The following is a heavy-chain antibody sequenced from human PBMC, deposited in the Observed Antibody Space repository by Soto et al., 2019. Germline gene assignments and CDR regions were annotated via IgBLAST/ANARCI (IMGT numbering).Heavy chain of an antibody. CDR1: GYSFTSYW. V-gene: IGHV5-51*01. J-gene: IGHJ5*02. CDR3: ARLSCSSTSCLRGWFDP. Sequence: GESLKISCKGSGYSFTSYWIGWVRQMPGKGLEWMGIIYPGDSDTRYSPSFQGQVTISADKSISTAYLQWSSLKASDTAMYYCARLSCSSTSCLRGWFDPWGQGTLVTVPQ. CDR2: IYPGDSDT. D-gene: IGHD2-2*01.